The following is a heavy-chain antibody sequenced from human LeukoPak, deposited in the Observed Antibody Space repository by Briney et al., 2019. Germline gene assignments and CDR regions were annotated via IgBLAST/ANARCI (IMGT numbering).Heavy chain of an antibody. J-gene: IGHJ4*02. Sequence: ASVKVSCKASGYTFTSYAMHWVRQAPGQRLEWMGWINAGNGNTKYSQKFQGRVTITADKSTSTAYMELSSLRSEDTAVYYCARGGSITTMVRGVIILDYWGQGTLVTVSS. D-gene: IGHD3-10*01. CDR1: GYTFTSYA. CDR2: INAGNGNT. V-gene: IGHV1-3*01. CDR3: ARGGSITTMVRGVIILDY.